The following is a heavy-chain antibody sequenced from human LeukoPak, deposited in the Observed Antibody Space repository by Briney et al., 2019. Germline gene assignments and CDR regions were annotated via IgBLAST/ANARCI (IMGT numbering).Heavy chain of an antibody. CDR3: AKDPGSSGSSDGSLDY. Sequence: PGGSLRLSCAASGFIFKKHGMHWVRQPPGKGLEWVAFIQIDKNKYSADSVKGRFTNSRDDSKNTLYLQMDSLRIDDSALYYCAKDPGSSGSSDGSLDYWGQGTLVTVSS. V-gene: IGHV3-30*02. CDR1: GFIFKKHG. J-gene: IGHJ4*02. D-gene: IGHD1-26*01. CDR2: IQIDKNK.